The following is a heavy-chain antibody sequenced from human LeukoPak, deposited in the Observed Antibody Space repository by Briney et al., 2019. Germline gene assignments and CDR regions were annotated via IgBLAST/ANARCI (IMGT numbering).Heavy chain of an antibody. CDR1: GYTFTSYG. V-gene: IGHV1-18*01. D-gene: IGHD5-12*01. CDR2: ISAYNGNT. J-gene: IGHJ6*03. Sequence: GASVKVSCKASGYTFTSYGISWVRQAPGQGLEWMGWISAYNGNTNYAQKLQGRVTMTTDTSTSTAYMELSRLRSDDTAVYYCAREGYSGYDSSPDYYYYMDVWGKGTTVTISS. CDR3: AREGYSGYDSSPDYYYYMDV.